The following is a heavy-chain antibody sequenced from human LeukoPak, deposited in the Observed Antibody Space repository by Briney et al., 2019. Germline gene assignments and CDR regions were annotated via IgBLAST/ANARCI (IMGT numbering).Heavy chain of an antibody. Sequence: PGGSLRLSCAASGFTFSSYEMNWVRQAPGKGLEWVSYISSSGSTIYYADSVKGRFTISRDNAKYSLYLQMNSLRAEDTAVYYCARDPYYGDYVVWGQGTLVTVSS. CDR1: GFTFSSYE. CDR2: ISSSGSTI. J-gene: IGHJ4*02. CDR3: ARDPYYGDYVV. V-gene: IGHV3-48*03. D-gene: IGHD4-17*01.